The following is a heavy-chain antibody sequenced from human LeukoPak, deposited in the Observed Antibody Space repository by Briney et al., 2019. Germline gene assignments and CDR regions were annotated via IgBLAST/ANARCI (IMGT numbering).Heavy chain of an antibody. CDR3: ARVDSSSPWDYYYYMDV. CDR2: IYYSGST. V-gene: IGHV4-59*08. J-gene: IGHJ6*03. CDR1: GGSISSYY. D-gene: IGHD6-13*01. Sequence: PSETLSLTCTVSGGSISSYYWSWIRQPPGKGLEWIGYIYYSGSTNYNPSLKSRVTISVDTSKNQFSLKLSSVTAADTAVYYCARVDSSSPWDYYYYMDVWGKGTTVTVSS.